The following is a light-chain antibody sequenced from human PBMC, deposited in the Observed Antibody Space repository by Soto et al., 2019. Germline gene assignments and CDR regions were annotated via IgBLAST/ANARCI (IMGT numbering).Light chain of an antibody. Sequence: DIQMTHSPSSLSASLVDRVTITCQASQDIRFYLNWYQHKTGQAPKLLIYDASQLETGVPSKFSGSGSGTDFTFTINNLQAEDIGTYYCQHYNSLPITFGQGTRLEI. CDR2: DAS. J-gene: IGKJ5*01. CDR1: QDIRFY. CDR3: QHYNSLPIT. V-gene: IGKV1-33*01.